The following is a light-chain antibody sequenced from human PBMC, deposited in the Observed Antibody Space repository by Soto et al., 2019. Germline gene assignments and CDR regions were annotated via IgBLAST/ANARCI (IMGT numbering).Light chain of an antibody. CDR1: QGITNY. V-gene: IGKV1-27*01. CDR3: QKYNSAPF. CDR2: AAS. Sequence: DIQMTQSPSSLSASVGDRVTITCRASQGITNYLAWYQQKPGKVPKLLIYAASTLQSGVPSRFSGSGSGTDFTLTISSLQPEDVATYYCQKYNSAPFFGGGTKVDIK. J-gene: IGKJ4*01.